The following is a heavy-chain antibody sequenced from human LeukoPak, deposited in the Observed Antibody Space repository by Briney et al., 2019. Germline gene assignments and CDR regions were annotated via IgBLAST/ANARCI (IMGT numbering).Heavy chain of an antibody. CDR3: ARGLYDFWGGYRFDP. CDR2: IYYSGST. J-gene: IGHJ5*02. V-gene: IGHV4-59*01. CDR1: GGSISSYY. Sequence: SETLSLTCTVSGGSISSYYWSWIRQPPGKGLEWIGYIYYSGSTNYNPSLKSRVTISVDTSKNQFSLKLSSVTAADTAVYYCARGLYDFWGGYRFDPWGQGTLVTVSS. D-gene: IGHD3-3*01.